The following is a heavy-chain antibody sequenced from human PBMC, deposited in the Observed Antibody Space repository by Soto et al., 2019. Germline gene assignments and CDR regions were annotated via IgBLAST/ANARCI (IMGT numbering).Heavy chain of an antibody. CDR2: IYHSGST. D-gene: IGHD1-26*01. CDR1: GGSISSSNW. CDR3: VCGSYDYGMDV. J-gene: IGHJ6*02. Sequence: SETLSLTCAVSGGSISSSNWWSWVRQPPGKGLEWIGEIYHSGSTNYNPSLKSRVTISVDKSKNQFSLKLGSVTAADTAVYYCVCGSYDYGMDVWGQGTTVTVSS. V-gene: IGHV4-4*02.